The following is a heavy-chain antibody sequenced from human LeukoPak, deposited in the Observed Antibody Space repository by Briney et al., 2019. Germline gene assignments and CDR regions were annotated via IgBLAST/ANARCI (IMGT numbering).Heavy chain of an antibody. CDR1: GYTLTELS. Sequence: ASVKVSCKVSGYTLTELSMHWVRQAPGKGLEWMGGFDPEDGETIYAQKLQGRVTMTEDTSTDPAYMDLGSLRSEDKAVYYCATVAGYCSSTSCWQYHYGMDVWGQGTTVTVSS. CDR3: ATVAGYCSSTSCWQYHYGMDV. V-gene: IGHV1-24*01. J-gene: IGHJ6*02. CDR2: FDPEDGET. D-gene: IGHD2-2*01.